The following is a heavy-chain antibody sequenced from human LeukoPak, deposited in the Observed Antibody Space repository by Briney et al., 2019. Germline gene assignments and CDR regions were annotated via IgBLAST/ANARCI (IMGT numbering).Heavy chain of an antibody. CDR2: ISTGGRTI. J-gene: IGHJ4*02. CDR3: ARGSGYVLDY. CDR1: GFGFSAFE. Sequence: GGSLRLSCAASGFGFSAFEMNWVRQAPGKGLEWISHISTGGRTIYYADSVKGRFTISRDNAKNSLYLQMNSLRGEDTGVYYCARGSGYVLDYWTQGTLVTVSS. V-gene: IGHV3-48*03. D-gene: IGHD2-15*01.